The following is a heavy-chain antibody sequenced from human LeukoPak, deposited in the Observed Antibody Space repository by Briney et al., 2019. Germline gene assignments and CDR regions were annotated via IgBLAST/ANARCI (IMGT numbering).Heavy chain of an antibody. D-gene: IGHD2-2*01. V-gene: IGHV4-39*07. CDR1: GGSISSSSYY. J-gene: IGHJ6*03. Sequence: SETLSLTCTVSGGSISSSSYYWGWIRQPPGKGLEWIGSIYYSGSTYYNPSLKSRVTISVDTSKNQFSLKLSSVTAADTAVYYCAREFLDCRSTSCYFHYMDVWGKGTTVTVSS. CDR2: IYYSGST. CDR3: AREFLDCRSTSCYFHYMDV.